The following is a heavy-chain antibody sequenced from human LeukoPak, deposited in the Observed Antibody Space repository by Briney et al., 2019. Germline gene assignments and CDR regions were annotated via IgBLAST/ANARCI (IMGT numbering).Heavy chain of an antibody. CDR3: AGRDIVVVPAAIP. D-gene: IGHD2-2*01. CDR1: GGSFSGYY. Sequence: SETLSLTCAVYGGSFSGYYWSWIRQPPGKGLEWIGEINHSGSTNYNPCLKSRVTISVDTSKNQFSLKLSSVTAADTAVYYCAGRDIVVVPAAIPWGQGTLVTVSS. V-gene: IGHV4-34*01. J-gene: IGHJ5*02. CDR2: INHSGST.